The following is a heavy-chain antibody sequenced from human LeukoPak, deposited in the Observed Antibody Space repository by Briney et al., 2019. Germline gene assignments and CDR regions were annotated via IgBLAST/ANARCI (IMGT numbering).Heavy chain of an antibody. CDR1: GGSISSSSCY. D-gene: IGHD1-26*01. Sequence: PSETLSLTCTVSGGSISSSSCYWGWIRQPPGKGLERIGSIYYSGSTYYNPSLKSRVTISVDTSKNQFSLKLSSVTAADTAVYYCARTKWELLLDYWGQGTLVTVSS. J-gene: IGHJ4*02. CDR2: IYYSGST. CDR3: ARTKWELLLDY. V-gene: IGHV4-39*01.